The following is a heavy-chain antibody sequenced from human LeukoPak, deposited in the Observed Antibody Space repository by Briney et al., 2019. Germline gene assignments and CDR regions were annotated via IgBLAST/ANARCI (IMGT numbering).Heavy chain of an antibody. Sequence: NTSETLSLTCTVSGGSISSYYWSWVRQPPGKGLEWIGYIYYSGSTKYNPSLKRRATISVDTSKNQFSLKLSSVTAADTAVYYCARHKDHYDSSGYYSPSDYWGQGTLVTVSS. D-gene: IGHD3-22*01. CDR1: GGSISSYY. CDR3: ARHKDHYDSSGYYSPSDY. J-gene: IGHJ4*02. CDR2: IYYSGST. V-gene: IGHV4-59*08.